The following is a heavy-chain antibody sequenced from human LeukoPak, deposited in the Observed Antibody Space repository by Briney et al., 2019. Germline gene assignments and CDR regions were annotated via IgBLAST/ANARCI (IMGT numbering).Heavy chain of an antibody. D-gene: IGHD3-10*01. J-gene: IGHJ4*02. CDR3: ARANYYGSGSYLHFDY. CDR2: IYYSGST. V-gene: IGHV4-30-4*08. Sequence: MPSETLSLTCTVSGGSISSGDYYWSWIRQPPGKGLEWIGYIYYSGSTYYNPSLKSRVTISVDTSKNQFSLKLSSVTAADTAVYYCARANYYGSGSYLHFDYWGQGTLVTVSS. CDR1: GGSISSGDYY.